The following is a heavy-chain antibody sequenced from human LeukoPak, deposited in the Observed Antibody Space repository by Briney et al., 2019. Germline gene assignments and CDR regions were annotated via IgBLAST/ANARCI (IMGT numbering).Heavy chain of an antibody. V-gene: IGHV3-74*01. CDR3: AKDLVGATHYYGMDV. D-gene: IGHD1-26*01. Sequence: GGSLRLSCVASGFSFRSYWMHWVRQAPGKGLVWVSRINSDGSSTSYADSVKGRFTISRDNAKNTLYLQMNSLRAEDTAVYYCAKDLVGATHYYGMDVWGQGTTVTVSS. CDR2: INSDGSST. J-gene: IGHJ6*02. CDR1: GFSFRSYW.